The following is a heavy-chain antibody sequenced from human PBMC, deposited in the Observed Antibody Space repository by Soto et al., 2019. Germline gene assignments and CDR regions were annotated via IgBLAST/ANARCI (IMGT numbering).Heavy chain of an antibody. Sequence: QVQLQESGPGLVKPSQTLSLTCTVSGGSISSGDYYWSWIRQHPGKGLEWIGYIYYSGSTYYNPSLTSRVTXSXAXPKHPFSLKLSSVTAAYTAVYYCARWWSGSRQGFDPWGQGTLGNVSS. CDR3: ARWWSGSRQGFDP. J-gene: IGHJ5*02. D-gene: IGHD3-3*01. CDR2: IYYSGST. V-gene: IGHV4-31*03. CDR1: GGSISSGDYY.